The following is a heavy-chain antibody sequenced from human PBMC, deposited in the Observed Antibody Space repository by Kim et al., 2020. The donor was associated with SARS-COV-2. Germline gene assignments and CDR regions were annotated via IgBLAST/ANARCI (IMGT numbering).Heavy chain of an antibody. CDR3: AREGGGYARNYYYYGMDV. D-gene: IGHD5-12*01. CDR1: GGSFSGYY. V-gene: IGHV4-34*01. CDR2: INHSGST. Sequence: SETLSLTCAVYGGSFSGYYWSWIRQPPGKGLEWIGEINHSGSTNYNPSLKSRVTISVDTSKNQFSLKLSSVTAADTAVYYCAREGGGYARNYYYYGMDVWGQGTTVTVSS. J-gene: IGHJ6*02.